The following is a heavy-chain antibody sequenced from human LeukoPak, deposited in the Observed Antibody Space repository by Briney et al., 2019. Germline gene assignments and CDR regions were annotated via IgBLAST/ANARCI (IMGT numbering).Heavy chain of an antibody. CDR2: IIPILGIA. V-gene: IGHV1-69*04. Sequence: ASVKVSCKASGGTFSSYAISWVRQAPGQGLEWMGRIIPILGIANYAQKFQGRVTITADESTSTAYMELSSLRSEDTAVYYCARDGEGVVVPAADNWFDPWGQGTLVTVSS. J-gene: IGHJ5*02. CDR3: ARDGEGVVVPAADNWFDP. CDR1: GGTFSSYA. D-gene: IGHD2-2*01.